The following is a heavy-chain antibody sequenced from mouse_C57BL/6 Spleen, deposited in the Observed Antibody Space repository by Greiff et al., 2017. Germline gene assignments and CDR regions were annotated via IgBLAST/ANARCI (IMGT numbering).Heavy chain of an antibody. V-gene: IGHV1-59*01. CDR3: GEEGSPFAW. CDR1: GYTFTSYW. CDR2: IDPSDSYT. Sequence: QVQLQQPGAELVRPGTSVKLSCKASGYTFTSYWMHWVKQRPGQGLEWIGVIDPSDSYTNYNQKFKGKATLTVDTSSSTAYMQLSSLTSEDSAVYCCGEEGSPFAWWGQGTLVTVSA. J-gene: IGHJ3*01.